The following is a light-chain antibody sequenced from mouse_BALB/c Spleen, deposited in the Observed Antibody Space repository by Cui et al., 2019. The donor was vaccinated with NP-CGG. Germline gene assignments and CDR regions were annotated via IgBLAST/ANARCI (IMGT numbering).Light chain of an antibody. Sequence: QAVVTQESALPTSPGATVTLTCRSSTGAVTTSNYANWVQEKPDHLFTGLIGGTNNRAPGVPARFSSSLIGDKAALTITGAQTEDEAIYFCALWYSNHWVFGGGTKLTVL. CDR1: TGAVTTSNY. J-gene: IGLJ1*01. CDR3: ALWYSNHWV. V-gene: IGLV1*01. CDR2: GTN.